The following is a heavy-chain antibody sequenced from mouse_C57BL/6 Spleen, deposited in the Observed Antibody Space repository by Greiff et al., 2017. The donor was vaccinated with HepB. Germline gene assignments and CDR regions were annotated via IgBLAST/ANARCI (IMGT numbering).Heavy chain of an antibody. J-gene: IGHJ2*01. Sequence: VQLQQSGPELVKPGASVKMSCKASGYTFTDYNMHWVKQSHGKSLEWIGYINPNNGGNSYNQKFKGKATLTVNKSSSTAYMELRSLTSEDSAVYYCARGHYYGSSGKNYWGQGTTLTVSS. D-gene: IGHD1-1*01. V-gene: IGHV1-22*01. CDR3: ARGHYYGSSGKNY. CDR2: INPNNGGN. CDR1: GYTFTDYN.